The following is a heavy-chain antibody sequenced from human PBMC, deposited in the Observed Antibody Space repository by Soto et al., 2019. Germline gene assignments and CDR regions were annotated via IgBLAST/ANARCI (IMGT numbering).Heavy chain of an antibody. CDR1: GGSISSSSYY. CDR3: ARVLEQQLDFDY. J-gene: IGHJ4*02. CDR2: IYYSGST. D-gene: IGHD6-13*01. Sequence: SETLSLTCTVSGGSISSSSYYWGWIRQPPGKGLEWIGSIYYSGSTYYNPSLKSRVTISVDTSKNQFSLKLSSVTAADTAVYYCARVLEQQLDFDYWGQGTLVTVSS. V-gene: IGHV4-39*07.